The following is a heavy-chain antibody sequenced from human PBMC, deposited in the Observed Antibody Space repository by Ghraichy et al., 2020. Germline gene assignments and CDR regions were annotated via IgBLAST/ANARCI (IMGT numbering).Heavy chain of an antibody. Sequence: ASVKVSCKASGYTFTSYGISWVRQAPGQGLEWMGWISAYNGNTNYAQKLQGRVTMTRNTSISTAYMELSSLRSEDTAVYYCARALRTMVRGVSRVGAGYWGQGTLVTVSS. CDR1: GYTFTSYG. J-gene: IGHJ4*02. CDR2: ISAYNGNT. V-gene: IGHV1-18*01. D-gene: IGHD3-10*01. CDR3: ARALRTMVRGVSRVGAGY.